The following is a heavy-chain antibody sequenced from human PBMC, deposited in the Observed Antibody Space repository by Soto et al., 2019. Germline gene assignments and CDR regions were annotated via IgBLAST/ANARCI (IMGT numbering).Heavy chain of an antibody. CDR2: IYYIGAY. D-gene: IGHD1-7*01. J-gene: IGHJ5*02. CDR3: ARTPETRDWLDP. Sequence: QVQLQQSGPGLVRPSETLSLSCSVSGASVSSYYWSWVRQPPGKGLEWIGYIYYIGAYNYNPSLKSRVTNSVDTSKNQFSLKLTSVTAADTAVYYCARTPETRDWLDPWGQGTLVTVSS. V-gene: IGHV4-59*02. CDR1: GASVSSYY.